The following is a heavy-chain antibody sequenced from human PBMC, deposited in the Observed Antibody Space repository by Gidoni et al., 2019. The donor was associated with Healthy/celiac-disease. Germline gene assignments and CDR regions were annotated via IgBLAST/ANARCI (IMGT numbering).Heavy chain of an antibody. V-gene: IGHV1-69*01. D-gene: IGHD4-17*01. CDR2: IIPIFGTA. Sequence: QVQLVQYGAEVKKPGCSVKVSCKASGGTSSSYAISSVRPAPGQGLAWMGGIIPIFGTANYAQKFQGRVTITADESTSTAYMELSSLRSEDTAVYYCASLYGDYVNWFDPWGQGTLVTVSS. CDR1: GGTSSSYA. J-gene: IGHJ5*02. CDR3: ASLYGDYVNWFDP.